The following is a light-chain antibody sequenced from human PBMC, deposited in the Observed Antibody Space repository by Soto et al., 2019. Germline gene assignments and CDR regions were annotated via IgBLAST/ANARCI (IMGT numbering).Light chain of an antibody. CDR1: SSNIGSNT. J-gene: IGLJ2*01. CDR3: AAWDDSLSSGV. Sequence: QSVLTQPPSASGTPGQRVTISCSGSSSNIGSNTVNWYQQLPGTAPKLLIYSNNQRPSGVPDRFSGYKSGTSASLAISGLQSEDEADYYCAAWDDSLSSGVFGGGTKVTVL. CDR2: SNN. V-gene: IGLV1-44*01.